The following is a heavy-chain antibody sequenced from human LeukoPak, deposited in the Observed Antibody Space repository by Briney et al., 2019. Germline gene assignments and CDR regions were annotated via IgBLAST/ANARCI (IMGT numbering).Heavy chain of an antibody. D-gene: IGHD2-21*02. V-gene: IGHV3-30*18. CDR1: GFTFTTYG. Sequence: GTSLRLSCAASGFTFTTYGMHWVRQSPGKGLEWVALITYDGYYKYYSDSVKGRFTISSDTSKNTLYLQMNSLRAEDTAVYYCAKKPLVVVTAIPYFDYWGQGTLVTVSS. J-gene: IGHJ4*02. CDR2: ITYDGYYK. CDR3: AKKPLVVVTAIPYFDY.